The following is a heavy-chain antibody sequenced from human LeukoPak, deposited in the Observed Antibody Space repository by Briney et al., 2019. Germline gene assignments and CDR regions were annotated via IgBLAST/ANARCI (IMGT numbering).Heavy chain of an antibody. Sequence: GGSLRLACAASGFTFSTYWMNWFRQTPGKGLEWVAKIKADGGEKDHVASVKGRFTISRDNAKNSLYLQMNSLRAEDTAVYYCARDSSKTTYSYYCYMDVWGKGTTVTVSS. CDR1: GFTFSTYW. CDR3: ARDSSKTTYSYYCYMDV. V-gene: IGHV3-7*01. D-gene: IGHD4-11*01. CDR2: IKADGGEK. J-gene: IGHJ6*03.